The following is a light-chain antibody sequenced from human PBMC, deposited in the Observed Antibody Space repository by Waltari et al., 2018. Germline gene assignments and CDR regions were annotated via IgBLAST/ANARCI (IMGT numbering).Light chain of an antibody. CDR1: QMVISRY. CDR3: HGYGSSPTWT. J-gene: IGKJ1*01. V-gene: IGKV3-20*01. Sequence: ELLLPQSPGPLSVTPAERSTLSCRASQMVISRYLAWYQQKPGQAPRLLIFDASSRATGIPDRFTGSGSGTDFSLTISSVEPEDSAVYYCHGYGSSPTWTFGQGTKVEIK. CDR2: DAS.